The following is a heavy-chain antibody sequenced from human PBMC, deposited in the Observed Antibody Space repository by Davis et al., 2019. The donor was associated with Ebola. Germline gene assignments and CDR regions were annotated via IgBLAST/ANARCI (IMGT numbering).Heavy chain of an antibody. Sequence: GESLKISCKDSGNSFSTHWIGWVRQMPGRGLEWMGVIYTGDSDTRYSPSFRGQVTISADKSFKTAFLQWSSLKASDTAMYYCARRGDGYNQNWFDPWGQGTLVTVSS. J-gene: IGHJ5*02. CDR1: GNSFSTHW. V-gene: IGHV5-51*01. CDR2: IYTGDSDT. D-gene: IGHD5-24*01. CDR3: ARRGDGYNQNWFDP.